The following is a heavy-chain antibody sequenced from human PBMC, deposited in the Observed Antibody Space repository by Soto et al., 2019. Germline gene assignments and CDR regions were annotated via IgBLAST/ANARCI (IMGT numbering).Heavy chain of an antibody. CDR1: GFTFSNAW. V-gene: IGHV3-15*07. J-gene: IGHJ4*02. CDR3: TTDYYGSGSYYDY. CDR2: IKSKTDGGTT. D-gene: IGHD3-10*01. Sequence: GGSLRLSCAASGFTFSNAWMNWVRQAPGKGLEWVGRIKSKTDGGTTDYAAPVKGRFTISRDDSKNTLYLQMNSLKTEDTAVYYCTTDYYGSGSYYDYWGQGTLVTVSS.